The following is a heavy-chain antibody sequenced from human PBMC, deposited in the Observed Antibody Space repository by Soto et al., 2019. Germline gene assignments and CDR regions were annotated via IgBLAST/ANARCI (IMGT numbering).Heavy chain of an antibody. Sequence: QVQLVQSGAEVKKPGSSVKVSCKASGGTFSSYAISWVRQAPGQGLEWMGGIIPIFGTANYAQKFQGRVTITADESTSTAYMELSSLRSEDTAVYYCARGMDSGYDLHYYYYYGMDVWGQGTTVTVSS. J-gene: IGHJ6*02. V-gene: IGHV1-69*01. D-gene: IGHD5-12*01. CDR2: IIPIFGTA. CDR3: ARGMDSGYDLHYYYYYGMDV. CDR1: GGTFSSYA.